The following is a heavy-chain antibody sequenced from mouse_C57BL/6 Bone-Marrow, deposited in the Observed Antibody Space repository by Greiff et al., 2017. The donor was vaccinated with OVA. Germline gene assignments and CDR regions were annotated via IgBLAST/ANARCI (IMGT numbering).Heavy chain of an antibody. CDR3: TGSYYGTSSY. V-gene: IGHV6-3*01. CDR2: IRLKSDNYAT. J-gene: IGHJ3*01. Sequence: EVQRVESGGGLVQPGGSMKLSCVASGFTFSNYWMNWVRQSPEKGLEWVAQIRLKSDNYATHYAESVKGRFTISRDDSKSSVYLQMNNLRAEDTGIYYCTGSYYGTSSYWGQGTLVTVSA. D-gene: IGHD1-1*01. CDR1: GFTFSNYW.